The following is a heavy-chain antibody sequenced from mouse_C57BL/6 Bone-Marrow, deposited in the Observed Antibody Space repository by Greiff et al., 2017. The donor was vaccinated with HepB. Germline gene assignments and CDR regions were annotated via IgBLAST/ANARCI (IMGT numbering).Heavy chain of an antibody. CDR3: ARGDYDVRFFAY. CDR2: INPNNGGT. J-gene: IGHJ3*01. Sequence: EVQLQQSGPELVKPGASVKISCKASGYTFTDYYMNWVKQSHGKSLEWIGDINPNNGGTSYNQKFKGKATLTVDKSSSTAYMELRSLTSEDSAVYYCARGDYDVRFFAYWGQGTLVTVSA. V-gene: IGHV1-26*01. D-gene: IGHD2-4*01. CDR1: GYTFTDYY.